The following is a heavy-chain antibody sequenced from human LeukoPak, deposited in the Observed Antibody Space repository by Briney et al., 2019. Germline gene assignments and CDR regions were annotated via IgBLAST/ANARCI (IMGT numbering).Heavy chain of an antibody. CDR1: GYTFTSYY. V-gene: IGHV1-24*01. Sequence: ASVKVSCKASGYTFTSYYMHWVRQAPGKGLEWMGGFDPEDGETIYAQKFQGRVTMTEDTSTDTAYMELSSLRSEDTAVYYCATHGRFGELSVDYWGQGTLVTVSS. CDR3: ATHGRFGELSVDY. D-gene: IGHD3-10*01. CDR2: FDPEDGET. J-gene: IGHJ4*02.